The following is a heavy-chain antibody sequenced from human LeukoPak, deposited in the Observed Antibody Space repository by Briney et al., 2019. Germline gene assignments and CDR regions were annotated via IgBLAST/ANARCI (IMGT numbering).Heavy chain of an antibody. V-gene: IGHV3-30*04. CDR2: ISNDGSKK. Sequence: PGGSLRLSCAASGFTFSSYAMHWVRQAPGKGLEWGAVISNDGSKKDYADSVKGRFTISRDNSKNTLYLQMNSLRAEDTAVYYCARGIAARPSPYYYYYYMDVWGKGTTVTVSS. J-gene: IGHJ6*03. D-gene: IGHD6-6*01. CDR3: ARGIAARPSPYYYYYYMDV. CDR1: GFTFSSYA.